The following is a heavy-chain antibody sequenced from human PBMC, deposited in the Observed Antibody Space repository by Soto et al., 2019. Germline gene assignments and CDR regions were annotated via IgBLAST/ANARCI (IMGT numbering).Heavy chain of an antibody. D-gene: IGHD1-26*01. J-gene: IGHJ6*02. CDR3: ARTRSAWSDFHYYSLDV. V-gene: IGHV3-30*03. CDR2: ISYDSTKT. CDR1: GFTFNSYG. Sequence: GGSLRLSCAASGFTFNSYGMHWGRQGPGNGLEWVAFISYDSTKTYYADSVKGRFTISRDNSNSALYVQMNSLTGEDTAVYYCARTRSAWSDFHYYSLDVWGQGNTVTVS.